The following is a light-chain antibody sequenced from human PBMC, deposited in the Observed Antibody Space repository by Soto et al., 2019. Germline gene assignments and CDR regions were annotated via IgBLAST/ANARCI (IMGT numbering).Light chain of an antibody. Sequence: QSALTQAASVSGSPGQSITISCTGTSSDIGGSDYVSWYQKHPGKAPKVIIYEVSDRPSGVSDRFSGSKSGNTASLTISGLQAEDEADYYCSSYTGSSIYVFGTGTKLTVL. CDR2: EVS. CDR3: SSYTGSSIYV. V-gene: IGLV2-14*01. CDR1: SSDIGGSDY. J-gene: IGLJ1*01.